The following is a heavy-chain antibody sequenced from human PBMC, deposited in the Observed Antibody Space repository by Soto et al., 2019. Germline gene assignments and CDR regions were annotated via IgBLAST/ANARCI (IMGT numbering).Heavy chain of an antibody. CDR2: IIPLSATT. Sequence: QVQLVQSGTEVKKPGSSVKVSCKASGGTLSNNAISWVRQAPGQGLEWMGGIIPLSATTNYAQKFQGRVTISADRSTSTAYMELTSLTTEDTAVYYCARGFEERGIVVVPAANPGYYGMDVWGQGTTVTVSS. V-gene: IGHV1-69*06. CDR1: GGTLSNNA. CDR3: ARGFEERGIVVVPAANPGYYGMDV. D-gene: IGHD2-2*01. J-gene: IGHJ6*02.